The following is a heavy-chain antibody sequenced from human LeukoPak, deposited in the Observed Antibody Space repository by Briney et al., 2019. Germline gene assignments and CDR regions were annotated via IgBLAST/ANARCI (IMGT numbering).Heavy chain of an antibody. CDR3: VRGFRGGPFDY. V-gene: IGHV3-11*01. CDR1: GFTFGIHY. J-gene: IGHJ4*02. D-gene: IGHD3-10*01. Sequence: GGSLRLSCAASGFTFGIHYMSWVRQAPGRGPEWISYISGNGGDIAYADSVKGRFTISRDNAKNSLYLQMNSLRAEDTALYYCVRGFRGGPFDYWGQGTLVTVSS. CDR2: ISGNGGDI.